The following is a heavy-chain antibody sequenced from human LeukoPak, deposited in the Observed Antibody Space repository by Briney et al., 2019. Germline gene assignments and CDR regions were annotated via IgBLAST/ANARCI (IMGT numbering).Heavy chain of an antibody. V-gene: IGHV3-74*01. CDR1: GFTFSTYW. J-gene: IGHJ4*02. CDR3: AKIGRTGTTY. CDR2: INSDGST. Sequence: GGSLRLSCAASGFTFSTYWMHWVRQAPGKGLVWVSLINSDGSTNYADSVKGQFTISRDNAKNKLYLQMNSLGAADTAVYSCAKIGRTGTTYWGQGPLATVSS. D-gene: IGHD1-1*01.